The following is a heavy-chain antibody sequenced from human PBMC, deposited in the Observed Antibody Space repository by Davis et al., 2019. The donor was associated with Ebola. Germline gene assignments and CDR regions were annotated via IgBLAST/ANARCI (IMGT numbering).Heavy chain of an antibody. J-gene: IGHJ3*02. CDR2: ISGSGGST. Sequence: GESLKISCTDSVITFSSYAMTWVRQAPGKGLEWVSAISGSGGSTYYADSVKGRFTISRDNSKNTLYLQMNSLRAEDTAVYYCARLYSGTYYKAFGIWGQGTMVTVSS. CDR3: ARLYSGTYYKAFGI. CDR1: VITFSSYA. D-gene: IGHD1-26*01. V-gene: IGHV3-23*01.